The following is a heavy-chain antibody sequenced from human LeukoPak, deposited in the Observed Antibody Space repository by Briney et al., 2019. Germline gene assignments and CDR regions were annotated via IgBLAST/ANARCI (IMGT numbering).Heavy chain of an antibody. D-gene: IGHD1-7*01. CDR3: AKGGRNYVPKNFDY. Sequence: GGSLRLSCAASGFTFSTYGMSWVRQAPGKGLEWVSAITGSGGSTYYADSVKGRYTISRDNPKNTLYLQMNSLRAEDTAVYFCAKGGRNYVPKNFDYWGQGTLVTVSS. V-gene: IGHV3-23*01. J-gene: IGHJ4*02. CDR2: ITGSGGST. CDR1: GFTFSTYG.